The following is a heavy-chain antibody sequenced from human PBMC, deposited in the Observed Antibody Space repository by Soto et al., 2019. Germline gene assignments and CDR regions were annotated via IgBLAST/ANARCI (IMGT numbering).Heavy chain of an antibody. V-gene: IGHV4-34*01. Sequence: PSETLSLTCAVFGGSFSGYYWSWIRQPPGKGLEWIGEINHSGSTNYNPSLKSRVTISVDTSKNQFSLKLSSVTAADTAVYYCARGRRCSSTSCYVSSEVDYWGQGTLVTVSS. J-gene: IGHJ4*02. CDR3: ARGRRCSSTSCYVSSEVDY. CDR1: GGSFSGYY. D-gene: IGHD2-2*01. CDR2: INHSGST.